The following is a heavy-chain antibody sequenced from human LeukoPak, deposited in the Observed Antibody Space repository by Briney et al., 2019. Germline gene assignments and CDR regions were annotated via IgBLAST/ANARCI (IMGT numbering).Heavy chain of an antibody. CDR2: ISYDGSNK. CDR3: AKDREGGELSLLGFDY. CDR1: GFTFSSYA. Sequence: GGSLRLSCAASGFTFSSYAMHWVRQAPGKGLEWVAVISYDGSNKYYADSVKGRFTISRDNSKNTLYLQMNSLRAEDTAVYYCAKDREGGELSLLGFDYWGQGTLVTVSS. D-gene: IGHD3-16*02. J-gene: IGHJ4*02. V-gene: IGHV3-30*04.